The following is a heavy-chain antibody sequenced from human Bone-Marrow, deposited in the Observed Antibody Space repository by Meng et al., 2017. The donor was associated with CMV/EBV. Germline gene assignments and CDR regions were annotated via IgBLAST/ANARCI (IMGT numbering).Heavy chain of an antibody. D-gene: IGHD1-7*01. CDR2: TYYRSKWYN. J-gene: IGHJ4*02. CDR3: ARDRRNWNYGVFDY. V-gene: IGHV6-1*01. Sequence: TLSLTCAISGDSVSSNSAAWNWIRQSPSRGLEWLGRTYYRSKWYNDYAVSVKSRITINPDTSKNQSSLQLNSVTPEDTAVYYCARDRRNWNYGVFDYWGQGTLVTVSS. CDR1: GDSVSSNSAA.